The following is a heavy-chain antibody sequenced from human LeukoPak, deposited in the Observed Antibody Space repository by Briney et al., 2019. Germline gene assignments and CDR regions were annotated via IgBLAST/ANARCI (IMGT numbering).Heavy chain of an antibody. D-gene: IGHD2/OR15-2a*01. CDR2: TTNKANSYTT. V-gene: IGHV3-72*01. J-gene: IGHJ4*02. CDR3: VRGLLTDTTSYYAY. CDR1: GFTFIDHY. Sequence: GGSLRLSCEASGFTFIDHYMDWVRQAPGKGLEWVGRTTNKANSYTTEYAASVKGRFTISRDDSKNSLYLQMNSLKTEDTAVYYCVRGLLTDTTSYYAYWGQGTLVTVSS.